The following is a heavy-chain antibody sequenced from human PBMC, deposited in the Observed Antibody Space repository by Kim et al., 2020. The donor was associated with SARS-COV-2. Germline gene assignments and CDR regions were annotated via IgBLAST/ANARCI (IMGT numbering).Heavy chain of an antibody. J-gene: IGHJ6*02. V-gene: IGHV3-74*01. D-gene: IGHD6-19*01. CDR1: GFTFSSYW. CDR2: INSDGSST. CDR3: AREGGGSSGWWGDYYYGMDV. Sequence: GGSLRLSCAASGFTFSSYWMHWVRQAPGKGLVWVSRINSDGSSTSYADSVKGRFTISRDNAKNTLYLQMNSLRAEDTAVYYCAREGGGSSGWWGDYYYGMDVWGQGTTVTVSS.